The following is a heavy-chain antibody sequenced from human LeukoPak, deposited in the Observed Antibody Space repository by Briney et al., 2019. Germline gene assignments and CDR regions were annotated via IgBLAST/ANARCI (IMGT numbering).Heavy chain of an antibody. V-gene: IGHV3-7*01. J-gene: IGHJ4*02. CDR3: VREEYSLFDY. Sequence: PGGSLRPSCAASGFTFDDYGMSWVRQAPGKGLEWVANIKQDGSEKYYVDSVKGRFTISRDNAKNSLYLQMNSLRAEDTAVYYCVREEYSLFDYWGQGTLVTVSS. D-gene: IGHD5-18*01. CDR1: GFTFDDYG. CDR2: IKQDGSEK.